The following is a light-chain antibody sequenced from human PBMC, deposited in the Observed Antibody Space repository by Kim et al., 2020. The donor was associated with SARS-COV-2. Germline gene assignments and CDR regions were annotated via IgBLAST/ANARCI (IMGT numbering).Light chain of an antibody. J-gene: IGKJ4*01. Sequence: LSPGESATLSCRASQSSSTYLAWFQQKPGQAPRLLIYDGSGRVTGIPARFSGSGSGTDFTLTISSLEPEDFAVYYCQQRDKWPLTFGGGTKVDIK. CDR2: DGS. CDR1: QSSSTY. V-gene: IGKV3-11*01. CDR3: QQRDKWPLT.